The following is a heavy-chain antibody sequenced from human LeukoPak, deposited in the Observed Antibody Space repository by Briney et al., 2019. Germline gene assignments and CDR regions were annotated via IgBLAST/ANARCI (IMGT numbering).Heavy chain of an antibody. CDR3: APTPTGGSGYPRDW. D-gene: IGHD3-22*01. V-gene: IGHV3-33*01. J-gene: IGHJ4*02. CDR1: GFTLSSYG. CDR2: IWYDGSKK. Sequence: GGSLRLSCAASGFTLSSYGMASVPQTPGKGLEREAVIWYDGSKKTYADSVKGRFTISRDNSKNTLYLQRNSLRAAATSGYNVAPTPTGGSGYPRDWWGKGTLVTVSS.